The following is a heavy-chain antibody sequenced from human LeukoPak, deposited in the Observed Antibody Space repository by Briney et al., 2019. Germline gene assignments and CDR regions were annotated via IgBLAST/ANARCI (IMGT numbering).Heavy chain of an antibody. CDR2: INTNTGNP. CDR1: GYTFTSYA. D-gene: IGHD5-12*01. J-gene: IGHJ5*02. V-gene: IGHV7-4-1*01. Sequence: ASVTVSCKASGYTFTSYAMNWVRQAPGQGLEWMGWINTNTGNPTYAQGFTGRFVFSLDTSVSTAYLQICSLKAEDTAVYYCARGSNSGYENNWFDPWGQGTLVTVSS. CDR3: ARGSNSGYENNWFDP.